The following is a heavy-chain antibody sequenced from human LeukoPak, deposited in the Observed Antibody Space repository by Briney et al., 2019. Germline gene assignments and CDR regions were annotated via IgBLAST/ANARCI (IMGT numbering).Heavy chain of an antibody. CDR2: IYYSGST. CDR1: GGSISSSSYY. Sequence: SETLSLTCTVSGGSISSSSYYWGWIRQPPGKGLEWVGSIYYSGSTYYNPSLKSRVTISVDTSKNQLSLKLSSVTAADTAVYYCARRNEYSSSGFDYWGQGTLVTVSS. J-gene: IGHJ4*02. V-gene: IGHV4-39*01. D-gene: IGHD6-6*01. CDR3: ARRNEYSSSGFDY.